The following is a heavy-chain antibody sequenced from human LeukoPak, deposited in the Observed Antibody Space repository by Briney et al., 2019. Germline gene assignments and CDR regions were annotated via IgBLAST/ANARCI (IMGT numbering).Heavy chain of an antibody. V-gene: IGHV4-61*02. CDR3: ARGVASGGSHRARYYYMDV. Sequence: SETLSLTCTVSGGSISSGSYYRSWIRQPAGKGLEWIGRIYASGSTYQNPSLRSRVTMSVDTSKNQFSLKLSSVTAADTAVYYCARGVASGGSHRARYYYMDVWGKGTTVTISS. J-gene: IGHJ6*03. D-gene: IGHD2-15*01. CDR2: IYASGST. CDR1: GGSISSGSYY.